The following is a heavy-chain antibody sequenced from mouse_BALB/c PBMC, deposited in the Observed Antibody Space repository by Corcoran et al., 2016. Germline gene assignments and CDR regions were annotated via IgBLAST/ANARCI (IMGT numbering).Heavy chain of an antibody. Sequence: EVQLQQSGPELVKPVASVKMSCRASGYTFTSYVMHWMKLKPGPGLEWIGYIYPFKDVTKYNENFKGKATLTSDKSSSTAYMVLSSLTSEDSAVYYCAREVPGGYPFDYWGQGTTLTVSS. CDR3: AREVPGGYPFDY. J-gene: IGHJ2*01. CDR2: IYPFKDVT. V-gene: IGHV1S136*01. D-gene: IGHD2-2*01. CDR1: GYTFTSYV.